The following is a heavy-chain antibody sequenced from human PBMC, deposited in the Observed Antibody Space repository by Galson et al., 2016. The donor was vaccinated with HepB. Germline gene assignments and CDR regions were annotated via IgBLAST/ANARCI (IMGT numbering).Heavy chain of an antibody. CDR3: ARGRSIYGFEAFDI. J-gene: IGHJ3*02. Sequence: SVKVSCKASGYTFTSYDIHWVRQATGQGLEWMAWMNPNSGNPGYAQKFQGRVTVTWGTSIATAYMELSSLSSDDTALYSCARGRSIYGFEAFDIWGQGTMVTVSS. CDR1: GYTFTSYD. CDR2: MNPNSGNP. V-gene: IGHV1-8*01. D-gene: IGHD3-3*02.